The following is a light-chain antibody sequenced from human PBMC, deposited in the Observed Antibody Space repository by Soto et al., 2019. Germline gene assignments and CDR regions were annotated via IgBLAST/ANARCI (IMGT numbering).Light chain of an antibody. Sequence: QSVLTQPASVSGSPGQSITISCTGTTSDVGDYNYVSWYQQHPGKAPKLMIYGVSNRPSGVSNRFSGSKSGNTASLTISGLQAEDEAYYYCSSYTNINTRACVFGTGTKLTVL. CDR3: SSYTNINTRACV. CDR2: GVS. J-gene: IGLJ1*01. V-gene: IGLV2-14*01. CDR1: TSDVGDYNY.